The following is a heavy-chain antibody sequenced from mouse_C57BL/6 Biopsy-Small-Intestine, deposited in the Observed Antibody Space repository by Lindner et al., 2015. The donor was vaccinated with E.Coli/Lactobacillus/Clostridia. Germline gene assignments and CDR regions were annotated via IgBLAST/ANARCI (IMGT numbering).Heavy chain of an antibody. D-gene: IGHD2-4*01. CDR1: GYSFTSYY. V-gene: IGHV1-66*01. J-gene: IGHJ3*01. CDR3: ARGDYDWFAY. CDR2: IYPGSGNT. Sequence: VQLQESGPELVKPGASVKISCKASGYSFTSYYIHWVKQRPGQGLEWIGWIYPGSGNTKYNENFKGKATLTADTSSSAAYMQLNSLTSEDSAVCYCARGDYDWFAYWGQGTLVTVSA.